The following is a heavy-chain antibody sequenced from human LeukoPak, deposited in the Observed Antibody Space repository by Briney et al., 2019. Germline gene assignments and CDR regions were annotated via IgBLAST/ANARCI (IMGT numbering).Heavy chain of an antibody. Sequence: SVKVSCKTSGGTFSSYAISWVRQAPGQGLEWMGRIIPIFGTANYAQKFQGRVTITADKSTSTAYMELSSLRSEDTAVYYCAEIAVAGSGEHDYWGQGTLVTVSS. V-gene: IGHV1-69*06. D-gene: IGHD6-19*01. J-gene: IGHJ4*02. CDR3: AEIAVAGSGEHDY. CDR1: GGTFSSYA. CDR2: IIPIFGTA.